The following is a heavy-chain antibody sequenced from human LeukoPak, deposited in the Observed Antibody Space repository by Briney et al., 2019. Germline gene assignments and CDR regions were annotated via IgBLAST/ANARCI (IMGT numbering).Heavy chain of an antibody. J-gene: IGHJ4*02. D-gene: IGHD5-24*01. Sequence: SETLSLTYTVSGGSISSSSYYWGWIRQPPGKGLEWIGSIYYSGSTYYNPSLKSRVTISVDTSKNQFSLKLSSVTAADTAVYYCARHTTRGYKRNPNFDYWGQGTLVTVSS. CDR3: ARHTTRGYKRNPNFDY. CDR1: GGSISSSSYY. CDR2: IYYSGST. V-gene: IGHV4-39*01.